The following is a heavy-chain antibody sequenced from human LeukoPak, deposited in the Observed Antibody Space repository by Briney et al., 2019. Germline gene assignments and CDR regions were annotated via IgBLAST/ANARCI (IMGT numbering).Heavy chain of an antibody. CDR2: IYYSGST. CDR3: ARPDGYNYGFDY. D-gene: IGHD5-24*01. Sequence: SETLSLTCTVSGGSISSYYWSWIRQPLGKGLEWIGYIYYSGSTNYNPSLKSRVTISVDTSKNQFSLKLSSVTAADTAVYYCARPDGYNYGFDYWGQGTLVTVSS. J-gene: IGHJ4*02. V-gene: IGHV4-59*08. CDR1: GGSISSYY.